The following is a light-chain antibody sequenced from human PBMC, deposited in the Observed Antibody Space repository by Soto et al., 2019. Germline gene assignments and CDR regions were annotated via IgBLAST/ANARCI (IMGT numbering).Light chain of an antibody. J-gene: IGKJ1*01. CDR3: QQYNSYPWT. V-gene: IGKV1-5*03. Sequence: DIQMTQSPSTVSAFVGDRVTITCRASQSISTSLAWYQQKPGKAPKLLIYLASSLESGVPSRFSGSGSGTEFTLTISSLQPDDFATYYCQQYNSYPWTFGQGTKVDI. CDR1: QSISTS. CDR2: LAS.